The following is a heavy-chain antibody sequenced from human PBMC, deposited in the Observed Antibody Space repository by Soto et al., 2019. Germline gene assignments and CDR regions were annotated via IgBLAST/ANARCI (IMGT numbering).Heavy chain of an antibody. CDR3: ARADHYDTSGYWK. CDR2: ITSSSSYT. D-gene: IGHD3-22*01. J-gene: IGHJ4*02. CDR1: GFTFSDYY. V-gene: IGHV3-11*05. Sequence: ESGGGLVKPGGSLRLSCAASGFTFSDYYMSWIRQAPGKGLEWVSYITSSSSYTIYADSVRGRFTISRDNAKNSLFLQMNSLRAEDTAVYYCARADHYDTSGYWKWGQGTLVTVSS.